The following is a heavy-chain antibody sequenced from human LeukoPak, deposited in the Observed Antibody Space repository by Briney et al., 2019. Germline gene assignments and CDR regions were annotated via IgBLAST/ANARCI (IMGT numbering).Heavy chain of an antibody. J-gene: IGHJ3*02. Sequence: GASVKVSCKASGYTFTSYDINWVRQATGQGLEWMGWMNPNSGNTDYAQKFQGRVTMTRNTSISTAYMELSSLRSEDTAVYYCASPLWFGESDAFDIWGQGTMVTVSS. CDR1: GYTFTSYD. CDR3: ASPLWFGESDAFDI. CDR2: MNPNSGNT. D-gene: IGHD3-10*01. V-gene: IGHV1-8*01.